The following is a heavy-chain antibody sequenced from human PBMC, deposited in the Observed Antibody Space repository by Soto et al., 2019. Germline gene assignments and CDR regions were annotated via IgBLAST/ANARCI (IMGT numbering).Heavy chain of an antibody. V-gene: IGHV3-30*18. CDR3: AKDRSSGWLETFDY. CDR1: GFTFSTYG. J-gene: IGHJ4*02. D-gene: IGHD6-19*01. Sequence: QVQLVESGGGVVQPGRSLRLSCAASGFTFSTYGMHWVRQAPGKGLEWVAVMSYDGSKKYYADSVKGRFTISKDNTKNTLYLQMNSLRAEDTAVYYCAKDRSSGWLETFDYWGQGTLVTVSS. CDR2: MSYDGSKK.